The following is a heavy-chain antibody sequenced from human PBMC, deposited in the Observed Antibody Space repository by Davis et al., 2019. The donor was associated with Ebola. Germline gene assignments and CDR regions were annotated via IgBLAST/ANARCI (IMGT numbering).Heavy chain of an antibody. Sequence: AASVKVSCKAVGDTLTSYAMTWVRQAPGQGLEWMGGIIPVFRTANYAQKFQGRVTITADKSTSTAYMELSSLRSEDTAVYYCARDLGMVTDYWGQGTLVTVSS. J-gene: IGHJ4*02. CDR3: ARDLGMVTDY. CDR2: IIPVFRTA. V-gene: IGHV1-69*06. CDR1: GDTLTSYA. D-gene: IGHD5-18*01.